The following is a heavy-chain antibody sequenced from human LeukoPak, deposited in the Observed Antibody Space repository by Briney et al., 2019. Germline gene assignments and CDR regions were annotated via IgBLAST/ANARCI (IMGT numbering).Heavy chain of an antibody. V-gene: IGHV3-33*01. D-gene: IGHD3-10*01. J-gene: IGHJ4*02. CDR1: GFTFSSYG. Sequence: GGSLRLSCAASGFTFSSYGMHWVRQAPGKGLEWVAVIWYDGSNKYYADSVKVRFTISRDNSKNTLYLQMNSLRAEDTAVYYCASEPNMVRGALDYWGQGTLVTVSS. CDR3: ASEPNMVRGALDY. CDR2: IWYDGSNK.